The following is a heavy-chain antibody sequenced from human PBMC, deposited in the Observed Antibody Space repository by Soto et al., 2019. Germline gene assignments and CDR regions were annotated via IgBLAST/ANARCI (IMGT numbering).Heavy chain of an antibody. J-gene: IGHJ3*02. CDR1: GFTFSGHW. Sequence: EVQLVESGGDLVRPGGSLRLSCAASGFTFSGHWMHWVRQVPGKGLEWVSRVNTDGGTSAYADSVRGRFTISRVNAKNTLYLQMSGLRAEDAAVYYCAREAGYCSRTSCYRRAFDTWGQGTTVSVSS. CDR3: AREAGYCSRTSCYRRAFDT. D-gene: IGHD2-2*01. CDR2: VNTDGGTS. V-gene: IGHV3-74*03.